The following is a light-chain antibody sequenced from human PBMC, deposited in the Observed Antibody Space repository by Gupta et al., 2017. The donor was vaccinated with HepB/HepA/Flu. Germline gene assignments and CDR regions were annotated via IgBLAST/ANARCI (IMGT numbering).Light chain of an antibody. Sequence: DIQMTQSPSSLSASVEDRVTITCRASQTINTYLNWYQQRPGKAPKVLIYAASHLLTGVPSRFTGRGSGTEFTLTISNLQPDDFAIYYCQQSYNTPRTFGQGTKVEMK. J-gene: IGKJ1*01. CDR3: QQSYNTPRT. CDR1: QTINTY. V-gene: IGKV1-39*01. CDR2: AAS.